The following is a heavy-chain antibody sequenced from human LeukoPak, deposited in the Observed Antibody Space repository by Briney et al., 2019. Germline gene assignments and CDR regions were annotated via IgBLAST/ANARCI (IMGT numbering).Heavy chain of an antibody. CDR2: MNPSSGNT. CDR1: GYSFTSYD. V-gene: IGHV1-8*01. Sequence: GASVKVSCTASGYSFTSYDINWVRQATGQGPEWIGWMNPSSGNTGYAQRFQGRVTMTRDTSTSTAYLELSSLTSDDTAVYYCAAHTYYYSSGSFGHWGQGTLVTVSS. D-gene: IGHD3-10*01. J-gene: IGHJ4*02. CDR3: AAHTYYYSSGSFGH.